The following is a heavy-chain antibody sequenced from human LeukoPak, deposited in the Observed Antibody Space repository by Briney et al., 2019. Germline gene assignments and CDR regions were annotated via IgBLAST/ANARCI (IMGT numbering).Heavy chain of an antibody. J-gene: IGHJ3*02. V-gene: IGHV3-48*04. CDR1: GFTFSSYS. D-gene: IGHD2-15*01. Sequence: PGGSLRLSCAASGFTFSSYSMNWVRQAPGKGLEWVSYISSSGSTIYYADSVKGRFTISRDNAKNSLYLQMNSLRAEDTAVYYCARYGDIVEAFDIWGQGTMVTVSS. CDR3: ARYGDIVEAFDI. CDR2: ISSSGSTI.